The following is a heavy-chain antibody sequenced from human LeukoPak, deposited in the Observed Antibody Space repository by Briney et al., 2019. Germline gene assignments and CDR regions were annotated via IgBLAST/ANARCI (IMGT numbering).Heavy chain of an antibody. V-gene: IGHV3-21*01. Sequence: GGSLRLSCAASGFTFSSYSMNWVRQAAGEGLEWVSSISGSSSYIYYADSVKGRFTISRDNAKNSLYLQMNSLRAEDTAVYYCARIPNIAAAATSFDYWGQGTLVTVSS. CDR3: ARIPNIAAAATSFDY. CDR2: ISGSSSYI. J-gene: IGHJ4*02. D-gene: IGHD6-13*01. CDR1: GFTFSSYS.